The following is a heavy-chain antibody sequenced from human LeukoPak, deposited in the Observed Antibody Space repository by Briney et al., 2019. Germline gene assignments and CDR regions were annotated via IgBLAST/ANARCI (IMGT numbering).Heavy chain of an antibody. V-gene: IGHV3-74*01. CDR1: GLTFSSYE. CDR2: IKSDGSST. CDR3: ARAYNSHFDY. J-gene: IGHJ4*02. Sequence: GGSLRLSCAAAGLTFSSYEMYWVRQAPGKGLVCVSRIKSDGSSTSYADSVKGRFTISRDDAKNTLYLQMNSLRAEDTAAYYCARAYNSHFDYWGQGALVTVSS. D-gene: IGHD1-1*01.